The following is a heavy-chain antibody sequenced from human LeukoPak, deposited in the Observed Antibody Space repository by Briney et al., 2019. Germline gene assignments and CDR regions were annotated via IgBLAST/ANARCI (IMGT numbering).Heavy chain of an antibody. V-gene: IGHV1-46*01. CDR2: INPSGGST. CDR1: GYTFTSYY. J-gene: IGHJ5*02. Sequence: ASVKVSCKASGYTFTSYYMHWVRQAPGQGLEWMGIINPSGGSTSYAQKFQGRVTMTRDTSKNQFSLKLSSVTAADTAVYYCARQKGQQLAANWFDPWGQGTLVTVSS. CDR3: ARQKGQQLAANWFDP. D-gene: IGHD6-13*01.